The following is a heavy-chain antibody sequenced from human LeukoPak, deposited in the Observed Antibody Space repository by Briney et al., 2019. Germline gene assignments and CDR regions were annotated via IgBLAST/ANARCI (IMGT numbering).Heavy chain of an antibody. Sequence: PGGSLRLSCAASGFTFSSYGMHWVRQAPGKGLEWVAFIRYDGSNKYYADSVKGRFTISRDNSKNTLYLEMNSLRAEDTAVYYCAKASLRWYPEYFQHWGQGTLVTVSS. CDR3: AKASLRWYPEYFQH. CDR1: GFTFSSYG. CDR2: IRYDGSNK. D-gene: IGHD4-23*01. J-gene: IGHJ1*01. V-gene: IGHV3-30*02.